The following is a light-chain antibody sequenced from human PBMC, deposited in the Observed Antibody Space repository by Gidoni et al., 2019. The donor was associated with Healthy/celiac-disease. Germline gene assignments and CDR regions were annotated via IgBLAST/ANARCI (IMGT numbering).Light chain of an antibody. CDR3: QQRSNWPPYT. CDR1: QSVSSY. V-gene: IGKV3-11*01. Sequence: EIVLTQSPATLSFSPGEKATLSCRASQSVSSYLAWYQQKPGQAPRLLIYDAANRATGTPARFSGSGAGTDFTITISSLEPEDFAVYYCQQRSNWPPYTFGQGTKLEIK. J-gene: IGKJ2*01. CDR2: DAA.